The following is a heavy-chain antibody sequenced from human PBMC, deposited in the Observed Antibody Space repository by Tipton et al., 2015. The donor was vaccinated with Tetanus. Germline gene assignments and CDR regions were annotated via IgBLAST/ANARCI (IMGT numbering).Heavy chain of an antibody. CDR1: GGSFSGYY. CDR2: INHSGSV. V-gene: IGHV4-34*01. D-gene: IGHD5-24*01. Sequence: TLSLTCGVSGGSFSGYYWSWIRQPPGKGLEWLGEINHSGSVNYNSSLKSRVTISVDTSQKQWSLTLSSVTAADSAIYYCARLRDGYSWGAFDYWGQGTLVTVSS. CDR3: ARLRDGYSWGAFDY. J-gene: IGHJ4*02.